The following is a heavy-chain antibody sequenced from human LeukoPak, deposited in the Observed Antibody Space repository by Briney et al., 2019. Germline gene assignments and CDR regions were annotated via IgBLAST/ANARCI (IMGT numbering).Heavy chain of an antibody. Sequence: PGGSLRLSCAASGFTFSSYSMNWVRQAPGKGLEWVSSISSSSSYIYYADSVKGRFTISRDNAKNSLYLQMNSLRAEDTAVYYCASFGGNSEGYYFDYWGQGTLVPVSS. V-gene: IGHV3-21*01. CDR3: ASFGGNSEGYYFDY. D-gene: IGHD4-23*01. J-gene: IGHJ4*02. CDR1: GFTFSSYS. CDR2: ISSSSSYI.